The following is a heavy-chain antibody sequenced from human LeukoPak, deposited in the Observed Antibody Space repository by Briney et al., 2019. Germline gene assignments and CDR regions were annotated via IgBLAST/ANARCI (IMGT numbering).Heavy chain of an antibody. J-gene: IGHJ6*03. Sequence: SETLSLTCAVYNGSFSGHYWSWIRQPAGKGLEWIGRIYTSGSTNYNPSLKSRVTMSVDTSKNQFSLKLSSVTAADTAVYYCAGGDDNGYYYYYMDVWGKGTTVTVSS. CDR1: NGSFSGHY. V-gene: IGHV4-59*10. CDR2: IYTSGST. CDR3: AGGDDNGYYYYYMDV. D-gene: IGHD3-16*01.